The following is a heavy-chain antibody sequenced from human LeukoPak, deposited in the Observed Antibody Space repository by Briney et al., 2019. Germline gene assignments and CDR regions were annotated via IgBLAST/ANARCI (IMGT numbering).Heavy chain of an antibody. CDR1: GFTVSSNY. V-gene: IGHV3-53*04. J-gene: IGHJ5*02. D-gene: IGHD2-2*01. CDR2: IYSGGST. Sequence: GGSLRLSCAASGFTVSSNYMSWVRQAPGKGLEWVSVIYSGGSTYYADSVKGRFTISRHNSKNTLYLQMNSLRAEDTAVYYCARVISSTRGWFDPWGQGTLVTVSS. CDR3: ARVISSTRGWFDP.